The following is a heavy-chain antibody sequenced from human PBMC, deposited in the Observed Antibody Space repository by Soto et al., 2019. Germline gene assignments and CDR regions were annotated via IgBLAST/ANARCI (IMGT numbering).Heavy chain of an antibody. CDR3: AMVDVYVTPTPQDV. CDR1: GYTFTRYG. J-gene: IGHJ6*02. CDR2: INTYNGKT. Sequence: QVQLVQSGAEVKNPGASVKVSCKASGYTFTRYGIGWARQAPGQGLEWMGWINTYNGKTNYAQNVQGRVTLTTDTTTSTAYMGLRSLRSNDTAIYYCAMVDVYVTPTPQDVWGQGTTVIVSS. D-gene: IGHD3-16*01. V-gene: IGHV1-18*01.